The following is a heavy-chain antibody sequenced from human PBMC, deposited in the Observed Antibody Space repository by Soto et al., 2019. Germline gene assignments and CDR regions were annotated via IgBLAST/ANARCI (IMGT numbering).Heavy chain of an antibody. Sequence: PCESLKISCKGSGYSFTSYWISWVRQMPGKGLEWMGRIDPSDSYTNYSPSFQGHVTISADKSISTAYLQWSSLKASDTAMYYCARHTHSMDDFDIWGQGTMVTVSS. D-gene: IGHD4-4*01. CDR3: ARHTHSMDDFDI. V-gene: IGHV5-10-1*01. CDR1: GYSFTSYW. CDR2: IDPSDSYT. J-gene: IGHJ3*02.